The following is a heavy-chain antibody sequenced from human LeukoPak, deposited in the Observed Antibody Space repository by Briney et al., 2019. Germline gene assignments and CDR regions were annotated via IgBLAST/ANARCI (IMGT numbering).Heavy chain of an antibody. CDR3: AATRAYYDILTGYYTDYFDY. Sequence: SETLSLTCTVSGGSISSDYWIWIRQPPGKGLEWIGYIYYSGSTNYNPSLKSRVTISVDTSKNQFSLKLSSVTAADTAVYYCAATRAYYDILTGYYTDYFDYWGQGTLVTVSS. J-gene: IGHJ4*02. CDR1: GGSISSDY. CDR2: IYYSGST. V-gene: IGHV4-59*01. D-gene: IGHD3-9*01.